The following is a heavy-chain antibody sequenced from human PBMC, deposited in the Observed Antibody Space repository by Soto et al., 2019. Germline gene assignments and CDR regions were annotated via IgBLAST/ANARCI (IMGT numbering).Heavy chain of an antibody. CDR3: TRLPETGSSGWG. J-gene: IGHJ4*02. V-gene: IGHV3-73*01. Sequence: GSLRLSCAASGFTFSGSAMHWVRQASGKGLEWVGRIRSKANSYATAYAASVKGRFTISRDDSKNTAYLQMNSLKTEDTAVYYCTRLPETGSSGWGWGQGTLVTVSS. D-gene: IGHD6-19*01. CDR2: IRSKANSYAT. CDR1: GFTFSGSA.